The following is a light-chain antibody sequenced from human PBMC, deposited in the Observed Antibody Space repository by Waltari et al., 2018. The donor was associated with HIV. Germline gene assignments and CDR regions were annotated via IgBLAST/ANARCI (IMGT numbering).Light chain of an antibody. CDR3: QSFDGITAV. V-gene: IGLV6-57*02. CDR2: EDN. CDR1: SGGIASNY. Sequence: NLLLTQPHSVSESPGKTVTISCTGSSGGIASNYVQWYQQRPGSAPTTVIFEDNQRSSGFPYRFSGSIDSSSNSASLTISRLKTEDEADYYCQSFDGITAVFGGGTKLTVL. J-gene: IGLJ3*02.